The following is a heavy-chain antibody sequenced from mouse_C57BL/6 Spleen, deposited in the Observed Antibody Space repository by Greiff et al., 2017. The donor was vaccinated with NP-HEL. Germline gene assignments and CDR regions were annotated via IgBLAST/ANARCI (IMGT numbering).Heavy chain of an antibody. V-gene: IGHV1-9*01. Sequence: QVQLQQSGAELMKPGASVKLSCKATGYTFTGYWIEWIGEILPGSGSTNYNEKFKGKATFTADTSSNTAYMQLSSLTTEDSAIYYCARAPDGYFYAMDYWGQGTSVTVSS. D-gene: IGHD2-3*01. J-gene: IGHJ4*01. CDR3: ARAPDGYFYAMDY. CDR1: GYTFTGYW. CDR2: ILPGSGST.